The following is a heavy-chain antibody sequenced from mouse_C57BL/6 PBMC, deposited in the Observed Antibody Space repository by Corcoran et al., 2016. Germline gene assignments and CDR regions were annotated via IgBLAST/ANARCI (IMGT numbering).Heavy chain of an antibody. CDR2: INTYSGVP. V-gene: IGHV9-3*01. Sequence: QIQLVQSGPELKKPGETVKISCKASGYTFTTYGMSWVKQAPGKGLKWMGWINTYSGVPTYADDFKGRFAFSLETSASTAYLQINNLKNEDTATYFCARSFRSGYAWFAYWGQGTLVTVSA. CDR3: ARSFRSGYAWFAY. D-gene: IGHD3-2*02. J-gene: IGHJ3*01. CDR1: GYTFTTYG.